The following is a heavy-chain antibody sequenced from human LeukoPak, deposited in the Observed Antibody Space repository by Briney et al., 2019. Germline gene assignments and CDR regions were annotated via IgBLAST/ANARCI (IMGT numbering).Heavy chain of an antibody. V-gene: IGHV4-30-2*05. CDR3: ARVTGDPQHYYYYYYMDA. J-gene: IGHJ6*03. Sequence: SETLSLTCTVSGGSISSGGYYWSWIRQPPGKGLEWIGYIYHSGSTYYNPSLKSRVTISVDTSKNQFSLKLSSVTAADTAVYYCARVTGDPQHYYYYYYMDAWGKGTTVTVSS. CDR2: IYHSGST. CDR1: GGSISSGGYY. D-gene: IGHD7-27*01.